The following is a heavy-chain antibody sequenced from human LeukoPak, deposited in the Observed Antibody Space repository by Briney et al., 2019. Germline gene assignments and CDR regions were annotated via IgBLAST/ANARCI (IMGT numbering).Heavy chain of an antibody. CDR1: GFTFDDYG. D-gene: IGHD6-13*01. Sequence: GGSLRLSCAASGFTFDDYGMSWVRQAPGKGLEWVSGINWNGGSTGYADSVKGRFTISRDNAKNSLYLQMNSLRAEDTALYYCARDGHIAAAGIYYYHYMDVWGKGTTVTVSS. CDR2: INWNGGST. V-gene: IGHV3-20*04. CDR3: ARDGHIAAAGIYYYHYMDV. J-gene: IGHJ6*03.